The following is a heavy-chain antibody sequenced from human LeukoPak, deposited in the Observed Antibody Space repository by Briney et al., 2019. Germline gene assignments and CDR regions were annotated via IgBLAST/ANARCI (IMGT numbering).Heavy chain of an antibody. D-gene: IGHD2-2*01. J-gene: IGHJ4*02. CDR1: GFTFSSYA. CDR2: ISSNGGST. CDR3: ARDGYCSSTSCPWAYFDF. Sequence: GGSLRLSCAASGFTFSSYAMHWVRQAPGKGLEFVSVISSNGGSTYYANSVKGRFTISRDNSKNTLYRQMGSLRAEDMAVYYCARDGYCSSTSCPWAYFDFWGQGTLVTVSS. V-gene: IGHV3-64*01.